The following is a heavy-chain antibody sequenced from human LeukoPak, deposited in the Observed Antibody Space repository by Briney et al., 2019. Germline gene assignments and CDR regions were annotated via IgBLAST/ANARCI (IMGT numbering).Heavy chain of an antibody. CDR3: ATGGYSAWCDY. Sequence: SETLSLTCTVSGGSISSYYWSWIRQPAGKGLEWIGRIDSSGTTSLNPSLKSRVTISQDKSKRQFSLKLSSVTAADTAVYYCATGGYSAWCDYWGHGTQVIVSS. J-gene: IGHJ4*01. CDR1: GGSISSYY. CDR2: IDSSGTT. D-gene: IGHD6-19*01. V-gene: IGHV4-4*07.